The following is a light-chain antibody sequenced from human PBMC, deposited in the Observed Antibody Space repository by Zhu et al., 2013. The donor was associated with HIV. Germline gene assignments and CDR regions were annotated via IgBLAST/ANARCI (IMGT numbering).Light chain of an antibody. CDR1: QSVSSN. J-gene: IGKJ4*01. Sequence: EIVMTQSPATLSVSPGERATLSCRASQSVSSNLAWYQQKPGQAPRLLIYGASTRATGIPVRFSGSGSGTEFTLTISSLQSEDVAVLYCQQYNNWPPLTFGGRDQGGDQT. CDR2: GAS. CDR3: QQYNNWPPLT. V-gene: IGKV3-15*01.